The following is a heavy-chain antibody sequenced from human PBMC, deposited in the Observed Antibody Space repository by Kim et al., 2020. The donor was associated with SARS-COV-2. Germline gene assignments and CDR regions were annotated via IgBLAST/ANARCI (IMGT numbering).Heavy chain of an antibody. D-gene: IGHD3-22*01. J-gene: IGHJ4*02. V-gene: IGHV3-23*01. Sequence: GGSLRLSCAASGFTFSSYAMSWVRQAPGKGLEWVSAISGSGGSTYYADSVKGRFTISRDNSKNTLYLQMNSLRAEDTAVYYCAKTSYYYDSSGYYEGYYFDYWGQGTLVTVSS. CDR3: AKTSYYYDSSGYYEGYYFDY. CDR1: GFTFSSYA. CDR2: ISGSGGST.